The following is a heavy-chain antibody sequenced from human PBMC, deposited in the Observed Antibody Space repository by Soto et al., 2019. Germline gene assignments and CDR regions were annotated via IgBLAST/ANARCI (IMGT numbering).Heavy chain of an antibody. J-gene: IGHJ4*02. D-gene: IGHD5-12*01. V-gene: IGHV3-33*01. CDR1: GFTFSSHA. Sequence: QVQLVESGGGVVQPGRSLRLSCAASGFTFSSHAMHWVRQAPGKGLEWVAVIWYDGSKKYYADSVKGRFIVARDDSKNTLSLQMNSLRVADTAVYYCARDPGYSGFDFDSWGQGTLVTVSS. CDR3: ARDPGYSGFDFDS. CDR2: IWYDGSKK.